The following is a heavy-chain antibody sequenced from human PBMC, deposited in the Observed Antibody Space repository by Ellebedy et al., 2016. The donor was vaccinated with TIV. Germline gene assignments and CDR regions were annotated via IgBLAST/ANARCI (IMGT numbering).Heavy chain of an antibody. CDR3: AKFPSVTTPGVDF. J-gene: IGHJ6*02. Sequence: GESLKISCAASGFTFSTYALTWVRQAPGRGLEWVSAIGGSGGRANYADSVRGRFTISRDNSKSTLFLYMNNLRAEDTAVYYCAKFPSVTTPGVDFWGQGTTVTASS. D-gene: IGHD4-17*01. V-gene: IGHV3-23*01. CDR2: IGGSGGRA. CDR1: GFTFSTYA.